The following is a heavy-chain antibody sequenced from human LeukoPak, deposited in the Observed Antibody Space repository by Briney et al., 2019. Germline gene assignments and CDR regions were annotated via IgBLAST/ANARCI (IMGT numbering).Heavy chain of an antibody. J-gene: IGHJ5*02. CDR2: INRSGST. CDR3: ARRKAGGWFDP. CDR1: GGSFSGYY. Sequence: PSETLSLTCAVYGGSFSGYYWSWIRQPPGKGQEWMGEINRSGSTNYNPSLKSRVTISVDTSKNQFSLKLSSVTAADTAVYYCARRKAGGWFDPWGQGTLVTVSS. D-gene: IGHD6-19*01. V-gene: IGHV4-34*01.